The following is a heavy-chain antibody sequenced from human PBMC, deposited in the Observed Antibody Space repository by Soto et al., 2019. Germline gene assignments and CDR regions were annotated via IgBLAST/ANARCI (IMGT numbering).Heavy chain of an antibody. J-gene: IGHJ4*02. CDR3: ARHKGTSSWYLLPDY. Sequence: TLSLTCTVSGGSISSYYWSWIRQPPGKGLEWIGYIYYSGSTNYNPSLKSRVTISVDTSKNQFSLKLSSVTAADTAVYYCARHKGTSSWYLLPDYWGQGTLVTVSS. CDR1: GGSISSYY. V-gene: IGHV4-59*01. CDR2: IYYSGST. D-gene: IGHD6-13*01.